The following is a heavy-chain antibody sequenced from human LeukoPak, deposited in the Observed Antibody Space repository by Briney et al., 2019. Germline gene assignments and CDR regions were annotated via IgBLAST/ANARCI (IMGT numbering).Heavy chain of an antibody. CDR3: ARVQGYCSSISCYYYMDV. J-gene: IGHJ6*03. D-gene: IGHD2-2*01. CDR2: IYYSGST. V-gene: IGHV4-59*01. CDR1: GGSISSYY. Sequence: SETLSLTCTVSGGSISSYYWSWIRQPPGKGLEWIGYIYYSGSTNYNPSLKSRVTISVDTSKNQFSLKLSSVTAADTAVYYCARVQGYCSSISCYYYMDVWGKGPRSPSP.